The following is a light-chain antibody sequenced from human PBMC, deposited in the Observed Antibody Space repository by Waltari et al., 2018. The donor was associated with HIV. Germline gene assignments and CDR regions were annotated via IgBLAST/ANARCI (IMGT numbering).Light chain of an antibody. CDR3: QHYSNWPPWT. Sequence: EILMTQSPATLSVSPGERVTLSCRASQSVSNNLAWYQQKPDQAPRLLSYGATFTATDIPARFRASWSGTEFTLTSNSLQSEDFAVYYCQHYSNWPPWTFGQGTRVEFK. CDR2: GAT. CDR1: QSVSNN. V-gene: IGKV3-15*01. J-gene: IGKJ1*01.